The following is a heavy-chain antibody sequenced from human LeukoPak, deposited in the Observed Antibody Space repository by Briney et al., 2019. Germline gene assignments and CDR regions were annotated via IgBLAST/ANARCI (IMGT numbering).Heavy chain of an antibody. CDR1: GGSISRSSYY. J-gene: IGHJ5*02. V-gene: IGHV4-61*09. CDR3: ARGYGSGSNWFDP. CDR2: IYSSGST. D-gene: IGHD3-10*01. Sequence: PSETLSLTCKVSGGSISRSSYYWSWIRQPAGKDLEWIGHIYSSGSTNYNPSLKSRVTMSVDTSKNQLSLKLNSVTAADTAVYYCARGYGSGSNWFDPWGQGTLVIVSS.